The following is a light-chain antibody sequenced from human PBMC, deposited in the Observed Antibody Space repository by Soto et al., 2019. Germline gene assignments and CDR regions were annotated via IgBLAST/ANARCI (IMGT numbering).Light chain of an antibody. CDR3: QQYASFWT. V-gene: IGKV1-5*03. CDR2: KAS. J-gene: IGKJ1*01. Sequence: DIQMTQSPSTLSASVGDRVTITCRATQSISNSLAWYQQKPGKAPNLLIYKASSLETGVPSRFSGSGSGTEFTLTIRSLQPDDSETYYCQQYASFWTFGQGTKVEIK. CDR1: QSISNS.